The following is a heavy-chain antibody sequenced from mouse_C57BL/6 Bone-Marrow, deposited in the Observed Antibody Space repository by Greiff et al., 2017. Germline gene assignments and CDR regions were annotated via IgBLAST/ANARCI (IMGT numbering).Heavy chain of an antibody. CDR3: ARYYGNPYWYFDV. CDR1: GFSLTTYA. Sequence: QVQLKESGPGLVAPSQSLSITCTVSGFSLTTYAISWVRQPPGQGLEWLGVIWTGGGTTYNSARKTRLSISKDKSKSQVVLKMNSLQTDDTARYYCARYYGNPYWYFDVWGTGTTVTVSS. CDR2: IWTGGGT. J-gene: IGHJ1*03. D-gene: IGHD2-1*01. V-gene: IGHV2-9-1*01.